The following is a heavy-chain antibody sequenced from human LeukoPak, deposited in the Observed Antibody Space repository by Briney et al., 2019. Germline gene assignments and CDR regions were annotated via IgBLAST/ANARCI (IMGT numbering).Heavy chain of an antibody. D-gene: IGHD5-24*01. J-gene: IGHJ4*02. CDR2: ISGSGGGT. V-gene: IGHV3-23*01. Sequence: GGSLRLSCAASGFMFSSYGMSWVRQAPGKGLEWVSAISGSGGGTYYADSVKGRFTFSRDNSKNTLYLRMNSLRAEDTAVYYCAKDRGDGYNSFDYWGQGILVTVSS. CDR1: GFMFSSYG. CDR3: AKDRGDGYNSFDY.